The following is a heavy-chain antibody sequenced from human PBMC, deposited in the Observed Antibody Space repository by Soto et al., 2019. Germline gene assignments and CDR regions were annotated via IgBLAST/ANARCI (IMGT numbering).Heavy chain of an antibody. Sequence: SETLSLTCTVSGGSISSSSYYWGWIRQPPGKGLEWIGSIYYSGSTYYNPSLKSRVTISVDTSKNQFSLRLSSVTAADTAVYYCARHRNGDYPPLEYFQHWGQGTLVTVSS. CDR3: ARHRNGDYPPLEYFQH. V-gene: IGHV4-39*01. CDR1: GGSISSSSYY. CDR2: IYYSGST. D-gene: IGHD4-17*01. J-gene: IGHJ1*01.